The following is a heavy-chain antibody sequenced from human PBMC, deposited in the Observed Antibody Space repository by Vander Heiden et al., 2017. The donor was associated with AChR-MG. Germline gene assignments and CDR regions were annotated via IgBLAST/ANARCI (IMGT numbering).Heavy chain of an antibody. J-gene: IGHJ4*02. D-gene: IGHD4-17*01. V-gene: IGHV3-30*18. CDR1: GFTFSSYG. CDR2: ISYDGSNK. CDR3: AKGPRFQDYGDYGELDY. Sequence: QAQLVESGGGVVQPGRSLRLSCAASGFTFSSYGMHWVRQAPGKGLEWVAVISYDGSNKYYADSVKGRFTISRDNSKNTLYLQMNSLRAEDTAVYYCAKGPRFQDYGDYGELDYWGQGTLVTVSS.